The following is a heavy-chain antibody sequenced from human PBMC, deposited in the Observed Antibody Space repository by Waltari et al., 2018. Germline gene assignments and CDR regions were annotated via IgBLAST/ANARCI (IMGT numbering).Heavy chain of an antibody. V-gene: IGHV3-53*01. CDR3: ARDSKFDYTSFYYGMDV. D-gene: IGHD3-16*01. Sequence: EVQLVESGGGLIQPGGSLRLSCAALGFSGSNTYMSWVRQARGKGLQWVAVIYRTGSTYYADSVKGRFTISRDNSQNTLYLQMNSLRAEDTGVYYCARDSKFDYTSFYYGMDVWGQGTTVTVSS. J-gene: IGHJ6*02. CDR2: IYRTGST. CDR1: GFSGSNTY.